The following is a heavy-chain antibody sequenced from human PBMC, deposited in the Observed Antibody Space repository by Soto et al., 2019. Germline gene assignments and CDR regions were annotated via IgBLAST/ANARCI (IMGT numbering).Heavy chain of an antibody. V-gene: IGHV1-69*13. D-gene: IGHD3-3*01. CDR1: GGTFSSYA. Sequence: GASVKVSCKASGGTFSSYAISWVRQAPGQGLEWMGGIIPIFGTANYAQKFQGRVTITADESTSTAYMELSSLRSEDTAVYYCARGTPKYYDFWSGYPENYYYYGMDVWGQGTTVTVSS. J-gene: IGHJ6*02. CDR2: IIPIFGTA. CDR3: ARGTPKYYDFWSGYPENYYYYGMDV.